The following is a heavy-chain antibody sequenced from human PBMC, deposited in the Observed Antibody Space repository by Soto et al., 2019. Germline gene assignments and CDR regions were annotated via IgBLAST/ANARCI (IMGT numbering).Heavy chain of an antibody. Sequence: GGSLRLSCVASGVTFSTCGMHWVRDAPGKGLEWVAVIWYDGSNKYYVDSVKGRFTISRDNSKNTLYLQMNSLRAEDTAVYYCARETYYYDSSGPSYLDYWGQGTLVTVSS. CDR3: ARETYYYDSSGPSYLDY. V-gene: IGHV3-33*01. J-gene: IGHJ4*02. CDR1: GVTFSTCG. D-gene: IGHD3-22*01. CDR2: IWYDGSNK.